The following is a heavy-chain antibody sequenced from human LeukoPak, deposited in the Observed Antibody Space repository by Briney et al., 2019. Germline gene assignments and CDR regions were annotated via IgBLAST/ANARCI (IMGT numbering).Heavy chain of an antibody. J-gene: IGHJ4*02. CDR3: AREASGSYYSFFLDY. D-gene: IGHD3-10*01. CDR2: INPNNGDT. CDR1: GYTFTGDY. Sequence: ASVKVSCKASGYTFTGDYVHWVRRAPGQGLEWMAWINPNNGDTNSAQKFQGRVTITRDTSISTVYMELSRLTSDDTAAYYCAREASGSYYSFFLDYWGQGTLVAVSS. V-gene: IGHV1-2*02.